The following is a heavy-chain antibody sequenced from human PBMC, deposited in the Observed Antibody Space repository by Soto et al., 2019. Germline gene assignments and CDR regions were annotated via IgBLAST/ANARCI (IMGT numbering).Heavy chain of an antibody. J-gene: IGHJ4*02. CDR3: AKADGEQWLVPHLDN. V-gene: IGHV3-23*01. D-gene: IGHD6-19*01. CDR1: GFNFIKFA. CDR2: ISCCGGST. Sequence: EVQLLESGGGVVQPGGSLRLSCVASGFNFIKFAMAWVRQAPGEGLEWVSGISCCGGSTSYADSVKGRFSIARDDSKNTLSLQMNSLRVEDTAQYYCAKADGEQWLVPHLDNWGQGTLVTVS.